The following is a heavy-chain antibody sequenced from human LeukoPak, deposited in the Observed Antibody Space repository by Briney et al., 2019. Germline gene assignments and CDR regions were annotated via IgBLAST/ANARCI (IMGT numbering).Heavy chain of an antibody. J-gene: IGHJ5*02. CDR3: ARVTYGGNSGWFDH. Sequence: SETLSLTCTVSGGSINSGGCYWSWIRQLPGKGLEWIANIYYSGTTYYNPSLKSRVTISVDTSKNQFSLKLSSVTAADTAVYYSARVTYGGNSGWFDHWGQGTLVTVSS. V-gene: IGHV4-31*03. CDR1: GGSINSGGCY. D-gene: IGHD2-21*02. CDR2: IYYSGTT.